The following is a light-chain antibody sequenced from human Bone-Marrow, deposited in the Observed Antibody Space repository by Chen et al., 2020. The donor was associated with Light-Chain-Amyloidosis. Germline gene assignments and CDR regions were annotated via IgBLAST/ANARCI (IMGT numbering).Light chain of an antibody. V-gene: IGLV1-51*02. Sequence: QSVLTQPPSVSAAPGQKVTISCSGRNSNIGINYVSWYQQLPGTSPKLLIYENNQRPSEIPDRFSGSKSGTSATLGVAGLQTGDEADYYCATWDSSLTVWMFGGGTKLTVL. CDR3: ATWDSSLTVWM. J-gene: IGLJ3*02. CDR2: ENN. CDR1: NSNIGINY.